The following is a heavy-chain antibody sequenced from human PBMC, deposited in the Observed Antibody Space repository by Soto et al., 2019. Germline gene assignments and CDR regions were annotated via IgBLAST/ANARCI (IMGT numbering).Heavy chain of an antibody. CDR3: ARWGAAVGDFDY. D-gene: IGHD6-13*01. CDR2: MNPNGGHT. CDR1: GYTFTSYD. J-gene: IGHJ4*02. Sequence: QVQLVQSGAEVKKPGASVKVSCKASGYTFTSYDINWVRQATVQGLEWMGWMNPNGGHTGYAQKCQGRVTMTRNTYISTAYMELSSLRSDDTAVYYCARWGAAVGDFDYWGQGTLVTVSS. V-gene: IGHV1-8*01.